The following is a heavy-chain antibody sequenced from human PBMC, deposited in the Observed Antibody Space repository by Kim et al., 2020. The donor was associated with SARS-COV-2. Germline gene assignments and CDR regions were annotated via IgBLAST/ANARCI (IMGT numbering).Heavy chain of an antibody. D-gene: IGHD3-10*01. V-gene: IGHV4-4*09. Sequence: RTNYTPSLKSRVTISVDTSRNQFSLKLNSVTAADTAVYYCAKQGSGSYFDSWGQGTLVTVSS. J-gene: IGHJ4*02. CDR2: RT. CDR3: AKQGSGSYFDS.